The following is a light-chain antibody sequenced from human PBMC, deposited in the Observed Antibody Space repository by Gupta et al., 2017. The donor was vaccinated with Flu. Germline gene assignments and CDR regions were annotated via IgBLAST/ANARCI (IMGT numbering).Light chain of an antibody. CDR3: QQDGSSPYS. Sequence: EIVLTQSPGTLSLSPGERATLSCRASQSVSSTYLAWYQQKPGQAPRLVIYGASSRATGIPDRFSGSGSGTDFTLAISRLEPEDFAVYYCQQDGSSPYSFGRGTKLEIK. CDR1: QSVSSTY. CDR2: GAS. J-gene: IGKJ2*03. V-gene: IGKV3-20*01.